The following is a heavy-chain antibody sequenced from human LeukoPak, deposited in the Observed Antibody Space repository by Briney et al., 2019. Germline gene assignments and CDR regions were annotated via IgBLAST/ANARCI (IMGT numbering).Heavy chain of an antibody. D-gene: IGHD3-22*01. J-gene: IGHJ5*02. CDR3: ARGLTYYYDSSGYLWRFDP. CDR1: GGSFSGYY. Sequence: SETLSLTCAVYGGSFSGYYWSWIRQPPGKGLEWIGEINHSGSTNYNPSLKSRVTISVDTSKNQFSLKLSSVTAADTAVYYCARGLTYYYDSSGYLWRFDPWGQGTLVTVSS. CDR2: INHSGST. V-gene: IGHV4-34*01.